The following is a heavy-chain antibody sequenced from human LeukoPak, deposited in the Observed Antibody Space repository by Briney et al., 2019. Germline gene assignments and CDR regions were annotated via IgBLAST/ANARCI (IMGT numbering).Heavy chain of an antibody. Sequence: GESLKIPAKASGYSFISYCFGWVRQMPGKGLEGMVIIYPGDSNTRYSPSFKGQVTISADKSISTSYLQWSSLKAADTAMYYCARPQFWNQYYFDYWGQGTLVTVSS. CDR3: ARPQFWNQYYFDY. J-gene: IGHJ4*02. D-gene: IGHD1-1*01. CDR2: IYPGDSNT. V-gene: IGHV5-51*01. CDR1: GYSFISYC.